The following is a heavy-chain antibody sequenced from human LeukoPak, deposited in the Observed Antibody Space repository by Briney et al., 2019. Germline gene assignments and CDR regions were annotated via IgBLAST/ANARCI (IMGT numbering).Heavy chain of an antibody. Sequence: SETLSLTCTVSGGSISSSSYYWGWIRQPPGKGLEWIGYIYYSGSTYYNPSLKSRVTISVDTSKNQFSLKLSSVTAADTAVYYCARGSITIFGVVIGLDYWGQGTLVTVSS. J-gene: IGHJ4*02. CDR2: IYYSGST. D-gene: IGHD3-3*01. CDR1: GGSISSSSYY. CDR3: ARGSITIFGVVIGLDY. V-gene: IGHV4-31*03.